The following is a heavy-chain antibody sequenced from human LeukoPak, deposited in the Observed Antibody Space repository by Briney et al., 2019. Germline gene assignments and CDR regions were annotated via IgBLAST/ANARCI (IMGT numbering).Heavy chain of an antibody. CDR1: GFTFSSYA. J-gene: IGHJ4*02. Sequence: GGSLRLSCTASGFTFSSYAMYWVRQAPGKGLEWVSIIYTGGTTHYADSLKDRFLIFRDDSINTLYLQMNSLRAEDTAVYYCARDSSSYYFDYWGQGTLVTISS. CDR3: ARDSSSYYFDY. D-gene: IGHD6-6*01. CDR2: IYTGGTT. V-gene: IGHV3-66*01.